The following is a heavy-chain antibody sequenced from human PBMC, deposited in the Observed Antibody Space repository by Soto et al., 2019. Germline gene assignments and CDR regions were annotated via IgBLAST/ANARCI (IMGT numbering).Heavy chain of an antibody. V-gene: IGHV3-49*03. J-gene: IGHJ4*02. D-gene: IGHD6-19*01. CDR3: ARHKILSGWTRGFDY. CDR1: GFTFGDYT. CDR2: IRAKAYGGTT. Sequence: PGGSLRLSCTGSGFTFGDYTMSWFRQAPGQELEWVGLIRAKAYGGTTEYAASVKGTFTISRDDSKSTAYLHMNSLNTEDSALYSCARHKILSGWTRGFDYWGQGTLVTVSS.